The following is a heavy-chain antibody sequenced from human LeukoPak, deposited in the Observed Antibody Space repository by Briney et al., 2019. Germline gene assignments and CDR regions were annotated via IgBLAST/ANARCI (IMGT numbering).Heavy chain of an antibody. D-gene: IGHD6-13*01. CDR2: INPNSGGT. J-gene: IGHJ6*02. Sequence: ASVKVSCKASGYTFTGYYMHWVRQAPGQGLEWMGWINPNSGGTNYGQRFQGRVTMTRDTSISTAYMELSRLRSDDTAVYYCASWVAAASYGMDVWGQGTTVTVSS. CDR3: ASWVAAASYGMDV. CDR1: GYTFTGYY. V-gene: IGHV1-2*02.